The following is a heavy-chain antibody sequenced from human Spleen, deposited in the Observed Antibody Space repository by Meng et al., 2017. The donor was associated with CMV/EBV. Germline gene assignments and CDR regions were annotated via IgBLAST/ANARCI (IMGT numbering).Heavy chain of an antibody. J-gene: IGHJ5*02. CDR2: IFYSGGT. V-gene: IGHV4-31*02. CDR1: SRGGAYYN. Sequence: SRGGAYYNWSWFRQHPGKGLEWIGYIFYSGGTYYNPSLKNRLTISVDTSKNEFSLRLNSATAADTAVYYCARVPITIFGVVNGPFDPWGQGTLVTVSS. CDR3: ARVPITIFGVVNGPFDP. D-gene: IGHD3-3*01.